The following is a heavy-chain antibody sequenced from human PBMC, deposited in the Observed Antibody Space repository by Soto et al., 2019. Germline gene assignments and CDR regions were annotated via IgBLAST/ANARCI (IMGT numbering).Heavy chain of an antibody. CDR1: GGSVTSYY. V-gene: IGHV4-59*02. Sequence: SETLSLTCTVSGGSVTSYYWSWIRQPPGKGLEWIGDIYHSGITKYNPSLKRRVTISVDTSKNQFSLKLSSVSAADTAVYYCAREDHIGGFYFDYWGQGTLVTVSS. CDR3: AREDHIGGFYFDY. CDR2: IYHSGIT. D-gene: IGHD3-16*01. J-gene: IGHJ4*02.